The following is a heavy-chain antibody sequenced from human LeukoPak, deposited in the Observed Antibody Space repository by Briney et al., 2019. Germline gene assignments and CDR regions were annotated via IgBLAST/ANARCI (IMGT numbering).Heavy chain of an antibody. V-gene: IGHV1-2*02. D-gene: IGHD5-12*01. CDR2: INPNSGGT. CDR1: GYTFTGYY. J-gene: IGHJ5*02. CDR3: AAEYSGHVNWFDP. Sequence: ASVKVSCKASGYTFTGYYMHWVRQAPGQGLEWMGWINPNSGGTNYAQKFQGRVTMTRDTSISTAYMELSRLRSDDTAVYYCAAEYSGHVNWFDPWGQGTLVTVSS.